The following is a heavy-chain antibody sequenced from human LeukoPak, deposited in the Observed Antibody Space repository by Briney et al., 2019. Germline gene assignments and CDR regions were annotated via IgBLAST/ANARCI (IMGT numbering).Heavy chain of an antibody. Sequence: GGSLRLSCAASGFTFSSYGMHWVRQAPGKGLEWVAVIWYDGSNKYYADSVKGRFTTSRDNSKNTLNLQMDSLRPEDTAVYYCAGDPESRMDVLGQGTPVTVSS. CDR1: GFTFSSYG. V-gene: IGHV3-33*01. J-gene: IGHJ6*02. CDR3: AGDPESRMDV. D-gene: IGHD1-14*01. CDR2: IWYDGSNK.